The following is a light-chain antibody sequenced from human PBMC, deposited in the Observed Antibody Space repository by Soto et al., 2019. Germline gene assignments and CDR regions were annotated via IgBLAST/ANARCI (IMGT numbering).Light chain of an antibody. V-gene: IGKV1-33*01. CDR3: QQYDTL. J-gene: IGKJ4*01. CDR1: QDISNY. CDR2: VAS. Sequence: DIPMTQSPSSLSASVGDRVTITCQASQDISNYLNWYQQKPGKAPNLLIYVASHLETGVPSRVSGSGSGTDFTFTISSLQLEDIATYSCQQYDTLFCGGTKVEFK.